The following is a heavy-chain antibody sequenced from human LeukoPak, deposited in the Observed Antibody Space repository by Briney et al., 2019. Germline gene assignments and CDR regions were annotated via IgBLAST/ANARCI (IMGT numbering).Heavy chain of an antibody. CDR3: AKNGLGAVVKTD. V-gene: IGHV7-4-1*02. CDR2: INTNTGNP. J-gene: IGHJ4*02. Sequence: ASVKVSCKASGYTFTSYAMNWVRQAPGQGLEWMGWINTNTGNPTYSQGFTGRIVFSLDTSVSTAYLQMSSLKAEDSAVYYCAKNGLGAVVKTDWGQGTLVTVSS. CDR1: GYTFTSYA. D-gene: IGHD3-22*01.